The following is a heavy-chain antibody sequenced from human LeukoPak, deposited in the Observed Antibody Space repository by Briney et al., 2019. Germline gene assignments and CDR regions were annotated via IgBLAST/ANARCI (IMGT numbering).Heavy chain of an antibody. CDR1: GFTFSSKW. CDR3: ASHSGYPYYFDY. CDR2: INSDGRST. J-gene: IGHJ4*02. Sequence: GGSLRLPCAASGFTFSSKWMHWVRQAPGKGLVWVSRINSDGRSTFYADSVKGRFTISRDNAKNTLYLQMNSLRAEDTAVYYCASHSGYPYYFDYCGQGTLVTVSS. V-gene: IGHV3-74*01. D-gene: IGHD5-12*01.